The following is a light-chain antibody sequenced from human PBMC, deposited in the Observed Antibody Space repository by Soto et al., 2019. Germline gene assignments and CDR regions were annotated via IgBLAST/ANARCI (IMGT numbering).Light chain of an antibody. J-gene: IGKJ1*01. CDR3: QHYNAFPWP. Sequence: DIQMTQYPSTLSASVGDRVTITCRASQSIRNWLAWYQDKPGKAPKLLIYGASSLESGVPSRFSGSGSGTEFTLTIGGLQPDDFATYYCQHYNAFPWPFGQGTNVEIK. CDR1: QSIRNW. CDR2: GAS. V-gene: IGKV1-5*01.